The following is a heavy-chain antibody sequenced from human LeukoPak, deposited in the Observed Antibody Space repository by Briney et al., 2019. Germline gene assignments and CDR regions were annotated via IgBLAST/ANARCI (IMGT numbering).Heavy chain of an antibody. D-gene: IGHD2-2*01. J-gene: IGHJ2*01. CDR2: IYSSGST. CDR1: GYSISSGYY. V-gene: IGHV4-4*07. CDR3: ARTRRGQLPRYWYFDL. Sequence: SETLSLTCTVSGYSISSGYYWGWIRQPAGKGLEWIGRIYSSGSTNYNPSLKSRVTMSVDTSKNQFSLKLSSVTAADTAVYYCARTRRGQLPRYWYFDLWGRGTLVTVSS.